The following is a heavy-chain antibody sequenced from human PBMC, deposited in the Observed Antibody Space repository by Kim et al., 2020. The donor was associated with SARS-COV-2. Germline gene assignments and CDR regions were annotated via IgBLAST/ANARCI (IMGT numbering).Heavy chain of an antibody. CDR3: AKGILSNYYGMDV. V-gene: IGHV3-23*01. Sequence: YYGDSMTGRCTTSRDNSRNCLYLQMNSLRAEDTATYCCAKGILSNYYGMDVWGQGTTVTVSS. J-gene: IGHJ6*02. D-gene: IGHD2-21*01.